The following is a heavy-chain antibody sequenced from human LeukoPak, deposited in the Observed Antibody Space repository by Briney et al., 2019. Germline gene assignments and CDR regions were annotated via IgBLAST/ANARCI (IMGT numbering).Heavy chain of an antibody. V-gene: IGHV4-39*07. Sequence: SETLSLTCTVSGGSISSSSYYWGWIRQPPGKGLEWIGSIYYSGSTYYKPSLKSRVTISVDTSKNQFSLKLSSVTAADTAVYYCARADHDYGDYLDYWGQGTLVTVSS. CDR3: ARADHDYGDYLDY. CDR2: IYYSGST. D-gene: IGHD4-17*01. J-gene: IGHJ4*02. CDR1: GGSISSSSYY.